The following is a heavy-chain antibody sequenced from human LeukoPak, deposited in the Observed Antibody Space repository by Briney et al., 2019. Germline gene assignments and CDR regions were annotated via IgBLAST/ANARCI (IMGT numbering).Heavy chain of an antibody. CDR3: ARDLLAVVGTPIKY. V-gene: IGHV3-23*01. Sequence: GGSLRLSCAASGFTFSSYAMSWVRQAPGKGLEWVSAISGSGASTYYADSVKGRFTISRDNSKNTLYVQMNSLRVEDTAVYYCARDLLAVVGTPIKYWGQGTLVTVSS. CDR1: GFTFSSYA. D-gene: IGHD6-19*01. CDR2: ISGSGAST. J-gene: IGHJ4*02.